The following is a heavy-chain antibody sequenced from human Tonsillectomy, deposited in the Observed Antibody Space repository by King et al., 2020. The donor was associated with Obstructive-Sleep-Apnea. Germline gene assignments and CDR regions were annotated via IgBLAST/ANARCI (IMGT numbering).Heavy chain of an antibody. D-gene: IGHD6-19*01. CDR1: GGSISSSSYY. V-gene: IGHV4-39*01. CDR3: ARPHSSGWQPFAY. J-gene: IGHJ4*02. CDR2: IYYSGST. Sequence: QLQESGPGLVKPSETLSLTCTVSGGSISSSSYYWGWIRQPPGKGLEWIGSIYYSGSTYNTSLKSRVTISVDTSKNQFSLKLSSVTAADTAVYYCARPHSSGWQPFAYWGQGTLVTVSS.